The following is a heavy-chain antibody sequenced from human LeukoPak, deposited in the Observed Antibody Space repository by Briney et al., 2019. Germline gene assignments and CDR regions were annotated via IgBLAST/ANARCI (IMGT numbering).Heavy chain of an antibody. CDR2: IYYSGST. J-gene: IGHJ4*02. D-gene: IGHD6-13*01. Sequence: SETLSLTCTVSGGSISSYYWSWIRQPPGKGLEWIGYIYYSGSTNYNPSLKSRVTISVDTSKNQFSLKLSSVTAADTAVYYCARGGSSWTFVDYFDYWGQGTLVTVSS. CDR1: GGSISSYY. CDR3: ARGGSSWTFVDYFDY. V-gene: IGHV4-59*01.